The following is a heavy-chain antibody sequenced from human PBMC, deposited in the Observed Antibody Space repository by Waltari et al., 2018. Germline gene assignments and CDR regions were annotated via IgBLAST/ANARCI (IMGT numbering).Heavy chain of an antibody. CDR3: VRIASHSGDY. CDR2: IKEDGTKQ. J-gene: IGHJ4*02. D-gene: IGHD2-21*01. Sequence: VQLQESGPRLVKPSQTLSLTCTVSGESLSSGHFYWSWIRQPAGEGLEWVAAIKEDGTKQSYVASVEGRFTISRDNAKNSLHLQMNSLRPEDTALYFCVRIASHSGDYWGQGTLVTVSS. CDR1: GESLSSGH. V-gene: IGHV3-7*01.